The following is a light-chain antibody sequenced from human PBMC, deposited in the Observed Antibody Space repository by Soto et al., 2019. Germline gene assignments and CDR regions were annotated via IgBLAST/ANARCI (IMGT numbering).Light chain of an antibody. CDR1: QDISNY. V-gene: IGKV1-33*01. Sequence: DIQMTQSPSSLSASVGDRVTLTCQASQDISNYLNWYQQKPGQAPQLLIYDSSALETGVPSRFSGSGSATDFTLTISSLQPEDFATYYCQQYDDLPLTFGGGTKVDI. CDR2: DSS. J-gene: IGKJ4*01. CDR3: QQYDDLPLT.